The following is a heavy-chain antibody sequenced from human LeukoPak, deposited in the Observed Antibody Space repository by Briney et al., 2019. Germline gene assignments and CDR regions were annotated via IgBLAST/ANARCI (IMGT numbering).Heavy chain of an antibody. Sequence: GGSLRLSCAASGFTFKNYAMNWVRQAPGKGLEWVSGISSGGGTTYYADSVKGRFTISRDNSKNTLYLQMNSLRAEDTAVYYCAKGEEGRIRRVDYWGQGTLVTVSS. CDR2: ISSGGGTT. CDR3: AKGEEGRIRRVDY. V-gene: IGHV3-23*01. J-gene: IGHJ4*02. CDR1: GFTFKNYA. D-gene: IGHD1-14*01.